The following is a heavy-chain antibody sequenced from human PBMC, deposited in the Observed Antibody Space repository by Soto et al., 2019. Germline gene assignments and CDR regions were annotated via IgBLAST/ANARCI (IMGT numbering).Heavy chain of an antibody. J-gene: IGHJ4*02. CDR1: GYTFTSYG. D-gene: IGHD3-16*02. Sequence: GASVKVSCKASGYTFTSYGISWVRQAPGQGLEWMGWISAYNGNTNYAQEFQGRVTMTTDTSTSTAYMELRSLRSDDTAVYYCARGSAAFLGELSLHCWGQGTLVTVSS. V-gene: IGHV1-18*01. CDR2: ISAYNGNT. CDR3: ARGSAAFLGELSLHC.